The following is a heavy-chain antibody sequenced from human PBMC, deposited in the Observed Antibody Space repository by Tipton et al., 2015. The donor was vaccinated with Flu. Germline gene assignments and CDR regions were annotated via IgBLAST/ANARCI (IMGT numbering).Heavy chain of an antibody. D-gene: IGHD3-9*01. CDR3: ARVPYFGSRDHDILTGYYTGYYYYGMDV. J-gene: IGHJ6*02. CDR2: TYYRSKWYN. Sequence: GLVKPSQTLSLTCAISGDSVSSNSAAWNWIRQSPSRGLEWLGRTYYRSKWYNDYAVSVKSRITINPDTSKNQFSLQLNSVTPEDPAVYYCARVPYFGSRDHDILTGYYTGYYYYGMDVWGQGTTVTVPS. CDR1: GDSVSSNSAA. V-gene: IGHV6-1*01.